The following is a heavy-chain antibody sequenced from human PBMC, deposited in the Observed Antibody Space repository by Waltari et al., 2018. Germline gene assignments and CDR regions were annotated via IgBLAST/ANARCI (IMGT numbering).Heavy chain of an antibody. D-gene: IGHD2-8*01. J-gene: IGHJ3*02. CDR2: INESGRKK. Sequence: EVSLVESGGDLAQPGESLRLSCAASGFSLTNYWMSWVRQVPGKGVWGGEEINESGRKKYYVDAVKGRFTISRDNAKNSVDLQMNSLRVEDTAVYYCARDDNINGASDAFDIWGQGTMVTVSS. CDR1: GFSLTNYW. V-gene: IGHV3-7*01. CDR3: ARDDNINGASDAFDI.